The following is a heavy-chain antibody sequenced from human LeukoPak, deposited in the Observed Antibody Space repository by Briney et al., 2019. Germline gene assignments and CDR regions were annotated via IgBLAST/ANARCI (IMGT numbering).Heavy chain of an antibody. Sequence: GGSLRLSCAASGFTFSSYAMSWVRQAPGKGLEWVSAIRGSGGSTYYADSVKGRFTISRDNSKNTLYLQMNSLRAEDTAVYYCAKGTTVTTFFDYWGQGTLVTVSS. CDR2: IRGSGGST. D-gene: IGHD4-11*01. CDR1: GFTFSSYA. J-gene: IGHJ4*02. V-gene: IGHV3-23*01. CDR3: AKGTTVTTFFDY.